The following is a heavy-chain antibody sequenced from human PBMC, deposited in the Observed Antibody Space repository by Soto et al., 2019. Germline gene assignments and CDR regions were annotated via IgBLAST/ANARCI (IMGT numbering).Heavy chain of an antibody. D-gene: IGHD2-2*01. CDR1: GGSMSSSSYY. Sequence: PSETLSLTCTVSGGSMSSSSYYWGWIRQPPGKGLEWIGSIYYSGNTYYNPSLKSRVTISVDTSKNQFSLKLSSVTAADTAVYYCARGPVVPAAMGGALNWFDPWGQGTLVTVSS. CDR2: IYYSGNT. V-gene: IGHV4-39*07. CDR3: ARGPVVPAAMGGALNWFDP. J-gene: IGHJ5*02.